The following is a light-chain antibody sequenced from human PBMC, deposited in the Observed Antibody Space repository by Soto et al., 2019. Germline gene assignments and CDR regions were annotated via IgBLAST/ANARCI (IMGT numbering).Light chain of an antibody. V-gene: IGKV3-20*01. CDR1: QSLSSTY. Sequence: EIVLTQSPGTLSLSPGERATLSCRASQSLSSTYLAWYQQKPGQAPRVLIYGPSSRAAGTPDRFSGSGSGTDFTLTISRLEPEDFAVYYRQQYGDSPTFGQGTRLEI. CDR2: GPS. J-gene: IGKJ5*01. CDR3: QQYGDSPT.